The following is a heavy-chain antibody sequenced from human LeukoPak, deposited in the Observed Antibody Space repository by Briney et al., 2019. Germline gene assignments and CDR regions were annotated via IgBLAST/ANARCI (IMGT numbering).Heavy chain of an antibody. CDR3: ARSPKTNYDSSGYLFDY. CDR1: GYTFTGYY. V-gene: IGHV1-18*04. J-gene: IGHJ4*02. Sequence: ASVKVSCKASGYTFTGYYMHWVRQAPGQGLEWMGWISAYNGNTNYAQKLQGRVTMTTDTSTSTAYMELRSLRSDDTAVYYCARSPKTNYDSSGYLFDYWGQGTLVTVSS. D-gene: IGHD3-22*01. CDR2: ISAYNGNT.